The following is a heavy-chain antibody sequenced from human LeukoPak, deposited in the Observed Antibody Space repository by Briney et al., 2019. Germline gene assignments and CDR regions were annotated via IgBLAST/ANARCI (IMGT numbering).Heavy chain of an antibody. Sequence: GGSLTLSCAPSGFTFSTYWTTCVRQAPGKGLEWVANINKNGGDQYYGDSVRGRFTISRDNTKNSLYLQMNSLRAEDTAMYYCTTYYDSGPSKDWGQGTLVTVSS. CDR3: TTYYDSGPSKD. V-gene: IGHV3-7*05. CDR1: GFTFSTYW. J-gene: IGHJ1*01. CDR2: INKNGGDQ. D-gene: IGHD3-22*01.